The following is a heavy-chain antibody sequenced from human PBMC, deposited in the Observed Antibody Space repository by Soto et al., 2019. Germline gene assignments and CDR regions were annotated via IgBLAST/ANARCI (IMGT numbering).Heavy chain of an antibody. CDR1: GFTFSGSA. Sequence: EVQLVESGGGLVQPGGSLTLSCAASGFTFSGSAMHWVRQSSGKGLEWVGRIRSKAKSYATVYAASVKGRFTISRDDSKNTAYLQMNSLKIEDTAVYYCTRLGIAAAGTDYWGQGTLVTVSS. J-gene: IGHJ4*02. CDR3: TRLGIAAAGTDY. CDR2: IRSKAKSYAT. V-gene: IGHV3-73*02. D-gene: IGHD6-13*01.